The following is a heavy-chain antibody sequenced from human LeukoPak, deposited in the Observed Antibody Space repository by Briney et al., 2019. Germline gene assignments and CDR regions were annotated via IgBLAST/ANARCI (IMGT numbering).Heavy chain of an antibody. V-gene: IGHV1-46*01. CDR3: ARGLTMVRGVLGY. J-gene: IGHJ4*02. CDR2: TNPSGGST. Sequence: ASVKLSCKASGSTFTSYYMHWVRQATGQGLEWMGITNPSGGSTSYAQKFQGRVTMTRDTSTSTVYMELSSLRSEDTAVYYCARGLTMVRGVLGYWGQGTLVTVSS. CDR1: GSTFTSYY. D-gene: IGHD3-10*01.